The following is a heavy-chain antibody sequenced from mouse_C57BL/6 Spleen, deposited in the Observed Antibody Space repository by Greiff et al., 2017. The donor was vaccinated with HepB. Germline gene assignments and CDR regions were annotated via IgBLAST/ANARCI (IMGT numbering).Heavy chain of an antibody. D-gene: IGHD2-3*01. CDR1: GYTFTSYW. Sequence: QVQLQQPGAELVKPGASVKLSCKASGYTFTSYWMQWVKQRPGQGLEWIGEIDPSDSYTNYNQKFKGKATLTVDTSSSTAYMQLSSLTSEDSAVYYCAKIYDGYYQYFDVWGTGTTVTVFS. V-gene: IGHV1-50*01. CDR2: IDPSDSYT. CDR3: AKIYDGYYQYFDV. J-gene: IGHJ1*03.